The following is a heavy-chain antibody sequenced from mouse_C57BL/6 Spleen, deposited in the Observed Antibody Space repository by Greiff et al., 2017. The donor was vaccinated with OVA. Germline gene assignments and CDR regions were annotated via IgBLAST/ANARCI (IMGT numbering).Heavy chain of an antibody. Sequence: QVQLKQPGAELVMPGASVKLSCKASGYTFTSYWMHWVKQRPGQGLEWIGEIDPSDSYTNYNQKFKGKSTLTVDKYSSTAYMQLSSLTSEDSAVYYCARGYDGYFDYWGQGTTLTVSS. CDR3: ARGYDGYFDY. J-gene: IGHJ2*01. CDR1: GYTFTSYW. V-gene: IGHV1-69*01. D-gene: IGHD2-2*01. CDR2: IDPSDSYT.